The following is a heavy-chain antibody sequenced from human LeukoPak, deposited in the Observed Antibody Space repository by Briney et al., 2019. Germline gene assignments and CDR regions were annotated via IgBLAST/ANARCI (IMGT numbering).Heavy chain of an antibody. CDR2: ISSSGIYT. J-gene: IGHJ4*02. Sequence: KTGGSLRLSCAASGFTFSSYSMTWVRQAPGKRLKWVSTISSSGIYTYYADSVKGRFTISRDDAKNSLYLQMNSLRAEDTAVYYCASLHYYDSSGRDYWGQGTLVTVSS. D-gene: IGHD3-22*01. CDR1: GFTFSSYS. V-gene: IGHV3-21*01. CDR3: ASLHYYDSSGRDY.